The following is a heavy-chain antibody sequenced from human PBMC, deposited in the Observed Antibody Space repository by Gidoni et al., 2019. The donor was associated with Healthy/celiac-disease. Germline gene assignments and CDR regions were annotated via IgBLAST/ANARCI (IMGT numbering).Heavy chain of an antibody. V-gene: IGHV1-69*06. CDR3: ARDGIDYYDYYYYGMDV. J-gene: IGHJ6*02. Sequence: QVQLVQSGAEVKKPGSSVKVSCKASGGTFSSYAISWVRQAPGQGLEWMGGIIPIFGTANYAQKFQGRVTITADKSTSTAYMELSSLRSEDTAVYYCARDGIDYYDYYYYGMDVWGQGTTVTVSS. CDR2: IIPIFGTA. CDR1: GGTFSSYA. D-gene: IGHD3-22*01.